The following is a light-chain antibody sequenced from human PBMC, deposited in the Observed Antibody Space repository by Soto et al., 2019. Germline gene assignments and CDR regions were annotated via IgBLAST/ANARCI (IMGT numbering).Light chain of an antibody. J-gene: IGLJ2*01. V-gene: IGLV1-47*01. CDR3: ASWDDSLVV. CDR1: SSNIGSSY. CDR2: RNN. Sequence: QSVLTQPPSASGTPGQTVTISCSGSSSNIGSSYIYWYQHLPGTAPKLLIYRNNQRPSVVPYRSSASKSGTSASLAICGLRSEEDDDYYCASWDDSLVVFGGGTKLTVL.